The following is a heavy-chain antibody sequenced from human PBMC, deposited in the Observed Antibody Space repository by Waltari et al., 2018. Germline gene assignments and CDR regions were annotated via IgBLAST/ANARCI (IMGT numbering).Heavy chain of an antibody. CDR1: GYSIRDGYY. CDR3: VRGAAELARFVY. V-gene: IGHV4-38-2*01. Sequence: QLQLQASGSALVKPSETLSLTCAVSGYSIRDGYYWGWIRQSPGKDLEWIGSIYHSGTAYYHPSLRSRVTMSVDTSKNQFSLRLTSVTAADTAMYYCVRGAAELARFVYWGQGTLVTVSS. D-gene: IGHD1-1*01. J-gene: IGHJ4*02. CDR2: IYHSGTA.